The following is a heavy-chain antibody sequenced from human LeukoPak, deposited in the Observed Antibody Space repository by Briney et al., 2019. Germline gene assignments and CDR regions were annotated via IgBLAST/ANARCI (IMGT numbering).Heavy chain of an antibody. Sequence: NTAETLSLTCTVSGGSISSAAYYWSWIRQPAGKGLEWIARIYISGSTNYNPSLKCRVTISVDTSKNQFSLKLSSVTAADTAVYYCARGWGYCSSTSCSNWFDPWGQGTLVTVSS. CDR2: IYISGST. CDR3: ARGWGYCSSTSCSNWFDP. CDR1: GGSISSAAYY. J-gene: IGHJ5*02. D-gene: IGHD2-2*01. V-gene: IGHV4-61*02.